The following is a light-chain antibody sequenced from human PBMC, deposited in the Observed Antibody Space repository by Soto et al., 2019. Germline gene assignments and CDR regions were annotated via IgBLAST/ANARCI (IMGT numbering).Light chain of an antibody. V-gene: IGKV1-9*01. CDR3: QQFNSYPPDT. J-gene: IGKJ2*01. CDR2: AAS. Sequence: DVQLTQSPSFLSASIGDRVTITCRASQGISTYLAWYQQKPGKAPKLLIYAASTLQSGTPSRFSGSVSGTEFTLTITSLKPEDFATYYCQQFNSYPPDTFGQGTKLEIK. CDR1: QGISTY.